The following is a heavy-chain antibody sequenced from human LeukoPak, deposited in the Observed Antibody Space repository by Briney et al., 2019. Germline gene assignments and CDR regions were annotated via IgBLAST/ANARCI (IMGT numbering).Heavy chain of an antibody. J-gene: IGHJ6*02. D-gene: IGHD3-10*01. Sequence: PSETLSLTCTVSGGSISSYYWSWIRQPPGKGLEWIGYIYYSGSTNYNPSLKSRVTISVDTSKNQFSLKLSSVTAADTAVYYCAISGTMVRGVPLEIPYYYYYGMDVWGQGTTVTVSS. CDR3: AISGTMVRGVPLEIPYYYYYGMDV. V-gene: IGHV4-59*01. CDR1: GGSISSYY. CDR2: IYYSGST.